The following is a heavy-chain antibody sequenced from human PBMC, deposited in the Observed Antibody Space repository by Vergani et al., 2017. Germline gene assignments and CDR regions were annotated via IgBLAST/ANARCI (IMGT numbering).Heavy chain of an antibody. D-gene: IGHD3-10*01. V-gene: IGHV4-59*01. CDR3: GRVADFYGLGSRLLDL. CDR2: MYHSGST. Sequence: QVRLQESGPGLVKPSETLSLPCSVSGGSMSGYYWSWIRQPPGKELEWIGYMYHSGSTNSNPSLETRVTISGDTSKNQFSLKLNSVTAADTAVYYCGRVADFYGLGSRLLDLWGQGILVTVSS. J-gene: IGHJ5*02. CDR1: GGSMSGYY.